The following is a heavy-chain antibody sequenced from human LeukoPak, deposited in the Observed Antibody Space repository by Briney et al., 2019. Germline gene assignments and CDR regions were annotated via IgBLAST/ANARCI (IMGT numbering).Heavy chain of an antibody. CDR3: VCVGLLRAGKEGP. CDR2: IATDGGT. Sequence: PGGSLRLSCAVSGFTFSSYWMHWVRQAPGKGLEWVSHIATDGGTGYADSVKSRFTISRDNAKSTLYLQMNSLRDEDTAVYYCVCVGLLRAGKEGPWGQGTLVTVSS. D-gene: IGHD6-13*01. V-gene: IGHV3-74*01. CDR1: GFTFSSYW. J-gene: IGHJ5*02.